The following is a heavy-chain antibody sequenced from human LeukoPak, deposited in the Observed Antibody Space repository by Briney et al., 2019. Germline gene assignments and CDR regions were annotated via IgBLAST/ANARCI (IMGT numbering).Heavy chain of an antibody. CDR1: GYTFTSYG. J-gene: IGHJ3*02. CDR2: ISAYNGNT. CDR3: ARDLSPRFGPDAFDI. D-gene: IGHD3-10*01. V-gene: IGHV1-18*01. Sequence: RASVKVSCKASGYTFTSYGISWVRQAPGQGLEWMGWISAYNGNTNYAQKLQGRVTMTTDTSTSTAYMELRSLRSDDTAVYYCARDLSPRFGPDAFDIWDQGTMVTVSS.